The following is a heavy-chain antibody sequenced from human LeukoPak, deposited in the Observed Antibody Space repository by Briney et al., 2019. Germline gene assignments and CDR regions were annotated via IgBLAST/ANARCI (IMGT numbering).Heavy chain of an antibody. J-gene: IGHJ3*02. CDR2: IYHSGST. D-gene: IGHD3-22*01. CDR1: GYSISSGYY. CDR3: ARDSSGYSAFDI. V-gene: IGHV4-38-2*02. Sequence: SETLSLTCTVSGYSISSGYYWGWIRQPPGKGLEWIGSIYHSGSTYYNPSLKSRVTISVDTSKNQFSLKLSSVTAADTAVYYCARDSSGYSAFDIWGQGTMVTVSS.